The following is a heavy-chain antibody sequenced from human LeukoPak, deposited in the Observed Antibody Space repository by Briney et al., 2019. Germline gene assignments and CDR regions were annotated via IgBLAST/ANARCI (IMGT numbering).Heavy chain of an antibody. D-gene: IGHD5-24*01. CDR1: GGTFRSFA. J-gene: IGHJ4*02. CDR2: INPNSGGT. V-gene: IGHV1-2*02. Sequence: ASVKVSCKASGGTFRSFAISWVRQAPGQGLEWMGWINPNSGGTNYAQKFQGRVTMTRDTSISAVYMELSRLRSDDTAVYYCARDGTGVYNLVQYWGQGTLVTVSS. CDR3: ARDGTGVYNLVQY.